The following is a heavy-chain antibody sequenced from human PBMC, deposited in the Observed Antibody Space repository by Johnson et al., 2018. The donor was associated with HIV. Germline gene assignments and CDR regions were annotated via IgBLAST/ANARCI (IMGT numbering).Heavy chain of an antibody. J-gene: IGHJ3*02. Sequence: QVQLVESGGGVVQPGGSLRLSCVASGFTFNYYGMHWVRQAPGKGLEWVGFISFDGSNTHYADSVRGRFTISRDNSKNTLYLQMNGLRIESTAIYYCARRMKAVAHHDAFDIWGQGQWSPSLQ. D-gene: IGHD6-19*01. CDR2: ISFDGSNT. V-gene: IGHV3-30*19. CDR3: ARRMKAVAHHDAFDI. CDR1: GFTFNYYG.